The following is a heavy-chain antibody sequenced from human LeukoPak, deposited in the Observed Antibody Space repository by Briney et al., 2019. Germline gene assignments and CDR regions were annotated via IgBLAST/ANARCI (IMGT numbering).Heavy chain of an antibody. CDR1: GFTFSSYW. Sequence: GGSLRLSCAASGFTFSSYWMSWVRQAPGKGLGWVANIKQEGSEKYYVDSVKGRFTISRNNAKSSLYLQINSLRAEDTAVYYCARGPTDFWDQGTVVIVTS. J-gene: IGHJ4*02. CDR3: ARGPTDF. V-gene: IGHV3-7*01. CDR2: IKQEGSEK.